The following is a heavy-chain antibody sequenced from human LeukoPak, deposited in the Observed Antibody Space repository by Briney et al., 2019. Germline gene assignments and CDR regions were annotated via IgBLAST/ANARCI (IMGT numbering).Heavy chain of an antibody. J-gene: IGHJ4*02. Sequence: GGSLRLSCAASGFTFSSYAMSWVRQAPGKGLEWVSAISGSGGSTYYADSVKGRFTISRDISKNTLYLQMNSLRAEDTAVYYCAKDRSPAGTGSQNYWGQGTLVTVSS. CDR2: ISGSGGST. D-gene: IGHD1-14*01. CDR3: AKDRSPAGTGSQNY. V-gene: IGHV3-23*01. CDR1: GFTFSSYA.